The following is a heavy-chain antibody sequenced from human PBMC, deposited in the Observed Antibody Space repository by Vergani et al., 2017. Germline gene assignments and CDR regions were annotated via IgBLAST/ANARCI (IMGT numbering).Heavy chain of an antibody. CDR1: GGSISSSSYY. CDR3: ARQLGVYCSSTSCYAAYFDY. J-gene: IGHJ4*02. D-gene: IGHD2-2*01. CDR2: IYYSGST. Sequence: QLQLQESCPGLVKPSETLSLTCTVSGGSISSSSYYWGWIRQPPGKGLEWIGSIYYSGSTYYNPSLKSRVTISVDTSKNQFSLKLSSVTAADTAVYYCARQLGVYCSSTSCYAAYFDYWGQGTLVTVSS. V-gene: IGHV4-39*01.